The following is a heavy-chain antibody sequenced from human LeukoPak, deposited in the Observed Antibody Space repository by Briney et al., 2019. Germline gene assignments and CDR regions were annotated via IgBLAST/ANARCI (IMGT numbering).Heavy chain of an antibody. CDR2: IYSGGST. Sequence: GGSLRLSCAASGFTVSSNYMSWVRQAPGKGLEWVSVIYSGGSTYYADSVKGRFTISRDNSKNTLYLQMYSLRAEDTAVYYCARDRSGHLDYWGQGTLVTVSS. D-gene: IGHD6-19*01. CDR1: GFTVSSNY. J-gene: IGHJ4*02. V-gene: IGHV3-53*01. CDR3: ARDRSGHLDY.